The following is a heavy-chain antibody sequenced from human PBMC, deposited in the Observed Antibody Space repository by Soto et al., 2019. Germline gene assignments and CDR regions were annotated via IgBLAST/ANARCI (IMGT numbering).Heavy chain of an antibody. Sequence: PSETLSLPCAVSGTSIMGSKWWSWVRQPPGKGLEWIGDIYHSGTTNYKPSLKSRVTMSVDKSKNQFSLNLTSVTAADTAVYYCARDKANVGCYNQFDPWGPGTLVTVSS. CDR1: GTSIMGSKW. J-gene: IGHJ5*02. CDR3: ARDKANVGCYNQFDP. CDR2: IYHSGTT. V-gene: IGHV4-4*02. D-gene: IGHD1-26*01.